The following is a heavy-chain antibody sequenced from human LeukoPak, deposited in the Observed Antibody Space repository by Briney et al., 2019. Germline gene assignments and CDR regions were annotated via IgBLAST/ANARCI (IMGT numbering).Heavy chain of an antibody. CDR2: ISSSSSTI. J-gene: IGHJ4*02. CDR1: GFTFSSDS. CDR3: ARASLLWFGELSVPPDY. D-gene: IGHD3-10*01. Sequence: SGGSLRLSCAASGFTFSSDSMNWVRQAPGKGLEWVSYISSSSSTIYYADSVKGRFTISRDNAKNSLYLQMNSLRAEDTAVYYCARASLLWFGELSVPPDYWGQGTLVTVSS. V-gene: IGHV3-48*01.